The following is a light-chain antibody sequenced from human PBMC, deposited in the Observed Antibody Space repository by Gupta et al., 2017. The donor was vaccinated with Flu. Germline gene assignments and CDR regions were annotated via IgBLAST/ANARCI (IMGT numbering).Light chain of an antibody. CDR3: AAWDDSLSGSL. J-gene: IGLJ2*01. V-gene: IGLV1-47*01. CDR1: SSNIGSNY. Sequence: QSVLTQPPSASVTPGQRVTISCSGSSSNIGSNYVYWYQQLPGTAPKLLIYRNNQRPSGVPDRFSGSKSGTSASRAIRGLRSEDEADYYCAAWDDSLSGSLFGGGTKLTV. CDR2: RNN.